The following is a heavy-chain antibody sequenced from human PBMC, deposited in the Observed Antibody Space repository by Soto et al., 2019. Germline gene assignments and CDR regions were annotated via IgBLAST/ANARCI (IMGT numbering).Heavy chain of an antibody. CDR1: GFTFSSYA. V-gene: IGHV3-23*01. CDR3: PRAQPTYSSASFHY. CDR2: ISGRGDET. Sequence: EVQLLESGGDLVQPGGSLRLSCAASGFTFSSYAMSGVRQAPGKGLEWVSNISGRGDETYYTDSVKGRFTISRDNSNNTLHMHMDSLRAEDTAVYYCPRAQPTYSSASFHYGGQRTLRTVSS. J-gene: IGHJ4*02. D-gene: IGHD3-22*01.